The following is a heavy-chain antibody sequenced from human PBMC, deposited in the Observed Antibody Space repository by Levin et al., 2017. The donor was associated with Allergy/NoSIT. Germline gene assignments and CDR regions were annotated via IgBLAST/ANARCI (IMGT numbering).Heavy chain of an antibody. CDR3: ARGRYSRGVTYYFDY. CDR1: GGSINSGVYY. Sequence: LSCTVSGGSINSGVYYWSWIRQHPGKGLEWIGNIYYSGSTNYNPSLKSRVTISVDTSKNQFSLKLSSVTAAETAVYYCARGRYSRGVTYYFDYWGQGTLLTVSS. V-gene: IGHV4-31*03. D-gene: IGHD6-19*01. CDR2: IYYSGST. J-gene: IGHJ4*02.